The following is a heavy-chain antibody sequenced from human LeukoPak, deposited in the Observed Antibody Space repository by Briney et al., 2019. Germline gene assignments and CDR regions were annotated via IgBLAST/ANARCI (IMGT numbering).Heavy chain of an antibody. D-gene: IGHD1-26*01. CDR3: ASIGEKDY. Sequence: PGGSLRLSCAASGFTFGSYSMDWVRQAPGKGLEWVSSISSSSSYIYYADSVKGRFTISRDNAKNSLYLQMNSLRAEDTAVYYCASIGEKDYWGQGTLVTVSS. J-gene: IGHJ4*02. CDR1: GFTFGSYS. CDR2: ISSSSSYI. V-gene: IGHV3-21*01.